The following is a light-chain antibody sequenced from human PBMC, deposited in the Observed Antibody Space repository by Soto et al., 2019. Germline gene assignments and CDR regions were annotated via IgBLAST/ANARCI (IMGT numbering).Light chain of an antibody. CDR1: NRDVGSYNL. CDR3: SSYTTTSTLV. Sequence: QSALTQPASVSGSPGQSITIACTGTNRDVGSYNLVSWYQQCPGEAPKLIISEVRNRPSGISYRFTGSKSGNTASLTISELQAEDEADYYCSSYTTTSTLVFGGGTKLTVL. J-gene: IGLJ3*02. V-gene: IGLV2-14*01. CDR2: EVR.